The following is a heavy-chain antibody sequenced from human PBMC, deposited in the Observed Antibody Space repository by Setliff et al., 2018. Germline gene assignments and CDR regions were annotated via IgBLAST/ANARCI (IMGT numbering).Heavy chain of an antibody. V-gene: IGHV1-69*13. CDR2: IIPIFATA. CDR3: ARSEGSSWLSSYYYYYGMDV. CDR1: GGTFSSYA. J-gene: IGHJ6*02. Sequence: GASVKVSCKASGGTFSSYAISWVRQAPGQGLEWMGGIIPIFATANYAQKFQGRVTITADESTSTAYMELRSLRSDDTAVYYCARSEGSSWLSSYYYYYGMDVWGQGTTVTVSS. D-gene: IGHD6-13*01.